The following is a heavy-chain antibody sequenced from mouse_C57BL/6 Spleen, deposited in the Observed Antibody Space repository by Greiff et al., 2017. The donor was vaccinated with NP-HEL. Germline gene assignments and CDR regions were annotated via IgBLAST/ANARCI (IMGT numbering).Heavy chain of an antibody. J-gene: IGHJ3*01. V-gene: IGHV1-54*01. Sequence: VQLQQSGAELVRPGTSVKVSCKASGYAFTNYLIEWVKQRPGQGPEWIGVINPGSGGTNYNEKFKGKATLTADKSSSTAYMQLSSLTSEDSAVYFCARTFAYWGQGTLVTVSA. CDR2: INPGSGGT. CDR1: GYAFTNYL. CDR3: ARTFAY.